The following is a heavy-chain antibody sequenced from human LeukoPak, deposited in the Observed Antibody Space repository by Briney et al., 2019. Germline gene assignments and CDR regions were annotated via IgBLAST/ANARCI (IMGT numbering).Heavy chain of an antibody. V-gene: IGHV4-59*12. CDR3: ARGSSGWYSIDY. CDR2: IYYSGTT. D-gene: IGHD6-19*01. J-gene: IGHJ4*02. CDR1: XXSXXSYY. Sequence: XXSXXSYYWSWIRQPPGKGLEWIGYIYYSGTTNYNPSLKSRVTISVDTSKNQFSLKLSSVTAADTAVYFCARGSSGWYSIDYWGQGTLVTVSS.